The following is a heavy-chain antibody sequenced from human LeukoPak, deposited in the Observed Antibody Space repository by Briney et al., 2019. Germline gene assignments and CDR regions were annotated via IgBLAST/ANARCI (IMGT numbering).Heavy chain of an antibody. J-gene: IGHJ4*02. D-gene: IGHD4/OR15-4a*01. CDR3: ARDLPVSGAYHQFDS. V-gene: IGHV3-21*01. CDR1: GFTFSSDR. Sequence: GGSLRLSCVASGFTFSSDRMNWVRQAPGKGLEWVSTIYSVSDYIYYADSVKGRFAISRDNAKNSLYLQMNSLRAEDTAIYYCARDLPVSGAYHQFDSWGQGTLVTVSS. CDR2: IYSVSDYI.